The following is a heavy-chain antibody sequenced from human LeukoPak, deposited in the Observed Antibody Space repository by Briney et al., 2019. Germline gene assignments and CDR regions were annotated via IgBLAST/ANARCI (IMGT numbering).Heavy chain of an antibody. CDR3: ARDHSSGYYYFWY. CDR2: IYSGGST. CDR1: GFTVSSNY. D-gene: IGHD3-22*01. J-gene: IGHJ4*02. Sequence: GVSLRLSCAASGFTVSSNYMSWVRQAPGKGLEWVSVIYSGGSTYYADSVKGRFTISRDNSKNTLYLQMNSLRAEDTAVYYCARDHSSGYYYFWYWGQGTLVTVSS. V-gene: IGHV3-53*01.